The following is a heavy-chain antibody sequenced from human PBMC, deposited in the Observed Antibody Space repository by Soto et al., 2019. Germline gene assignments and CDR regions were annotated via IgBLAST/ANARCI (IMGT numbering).Heavy chain of an antibody. J-gene: IGHJ6*02. CDR1: GFTFSSYA. CDR2: ISYDGSNK. V-gene: IGHV3-30-3*01. CDR3: ARDRGIAAAANYYYYGMDV. Sequence: GGSLRLSCAASGFTFSSYAMHWVRQAPGKGLEWVAVISYDGSNKYYADSVKGRFTISRDNSKNTLYLQMNSLRAEDTAVYYCARDRGIAAAANYYYYGMDVWGQGTTVTVSS. D-gene: IGHD6-13*01.